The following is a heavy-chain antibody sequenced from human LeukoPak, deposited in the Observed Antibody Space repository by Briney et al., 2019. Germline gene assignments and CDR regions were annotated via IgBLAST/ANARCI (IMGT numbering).Heavy chain of an antibody. J-gene: IGHJ4*02. CDR1: GFTSTNYA. Sequence: GSLRLSCAASGFTSTNYAMNWVRQAPGKGLEGVSILIGSSGSTDYADSVKGRFTISRDTSKNTLFLQMNSLRAEDTAIYYCAKGAYDYIEMGYFDSWGQGTLVTVSS. CDR3: AKGAYDYIEMGYFDS. CDR2: LIGSSGST. V-gene: IGHV3-23*01. D-gene: IGHD5-12*01.